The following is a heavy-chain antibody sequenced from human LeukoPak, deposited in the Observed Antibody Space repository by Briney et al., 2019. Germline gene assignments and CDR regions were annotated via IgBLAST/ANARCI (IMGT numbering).Heavy chain of an antibody. D-gene: IGHD2-2*01. CDR2: INHSGST. Sequence: PSETLSLTCAVYGGSFSGYYWSWIRQPPGKGLEWIGEINHSGSTNYNPSLRSRVTISVDTSKNQFSLKLNSVTAADTAVYYCARGGYCGTTSCYLAYWGQGTLVTVSS. CDR1: GGSFSGYY. V-gene: IGHV4-34*01. J-gene: IGHJ4*02. CDR3: ARGGYCGTTSCYLAY.